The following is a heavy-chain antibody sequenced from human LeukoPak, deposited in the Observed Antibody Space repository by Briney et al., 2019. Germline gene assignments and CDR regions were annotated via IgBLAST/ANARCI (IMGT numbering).Heavy chain of an antibody. Sequence: ASVKVSCKASGGTFSSYAISWVRQAPGQGLEWMGGIIPIFGTANYAQKFQGRVTITADESTSTAYMELSSLRSEDTAVYYCARKYCGGGSCAFDPWGQGTLVTVSS. CDR3: ARKYCGGGSCAFDP. CDR1: GGTFSSYA. J-gene: IGHJ5*02. CDR2: IIPIFGTA. V-gene: IGHV1-69*13. D-gene: IGHD2-15*01.